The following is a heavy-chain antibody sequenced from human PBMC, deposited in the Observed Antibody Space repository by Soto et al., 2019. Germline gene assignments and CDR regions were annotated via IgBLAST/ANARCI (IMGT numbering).Heavy chain of an antibody. CDR2: IIPILGIT. Sequence: QVQLVQSGAEVKKPGSSVKVSCKASGGTFSSYSINWVRQAPGQGLEWLGRIIPILGITDYAQKFQGRVTVTAYKSMSTPYIELGSLRSEDTAVYYGSRVRTVERRDIAVAGPFDYWGQGTLVTVSS. D-gene: IGHD6-19*01. V-gene: IGHV1-69*02. CDR1: GGTFSSYS. CDR3: SRVRTVERRDIAVAGPFDY. J-gene: IGHJ4*02.